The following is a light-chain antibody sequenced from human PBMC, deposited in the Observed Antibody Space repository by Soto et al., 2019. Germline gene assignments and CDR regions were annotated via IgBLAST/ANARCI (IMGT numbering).Light chain of an antibody. CDR2: DAS. Sequence: EIVLTQSPGTLSLSPGERATLSCRASQSVTSTYLAWYQQKPGQAPRLLIYDASSRATGIPDRFSGSGSGTDFTLTISSLEPEDFAVYYCQQYNNWPPITFGQGTRLEI. J-gene: IGKJ5*01. V-gene: IGKV3-20*01. CDR3: QQYNNWPPIT. CDR1: QSVTSTY.